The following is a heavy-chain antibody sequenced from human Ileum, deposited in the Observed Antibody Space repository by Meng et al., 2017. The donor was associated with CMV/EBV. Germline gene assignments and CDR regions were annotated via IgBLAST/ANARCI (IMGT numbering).Heavy chain of an antibody. CDR1: GFTFSRYE. D-gene: IGHD6-6*01. CDR2: ISYDGSNK. Sequence: GESLKISCAASGFTFSRYEMNWVRQAPGKGLEWVAVISYDGSNKYYADSVKGRFTISRDNSKNTLYLQMNSLRAEDTAVYYCASLYSSSPYWGQGTLVTVSS. CDR3: ASLYSSSPY. J-gene: IGHJ4*02. V-gene: IGHV3-30*04.